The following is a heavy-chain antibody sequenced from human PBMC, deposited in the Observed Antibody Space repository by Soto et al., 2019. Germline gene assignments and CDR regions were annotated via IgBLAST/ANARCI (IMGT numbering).Heavy chain of an antibody. CDR3: ARGGVYCSGGSCYSPDLRSNWFDP. V-gene: IGHV1-8*01. CDR1: GYTFTSYD. CDR2: MNPNSGNT. D-gene: IGHD2-15*01. J-gene: IGHJ5*02. Sequence: ASVKVSCEASGYTFTSYDINWVRQATGQGLEWMGWMNPNSGNTGYAQKFQGRVTMTRNTSISTAYMELSSLRSEDTAVYYCARGGVYCSGGSCYSPDLRSNWFDPWGQGTLVTVSS.